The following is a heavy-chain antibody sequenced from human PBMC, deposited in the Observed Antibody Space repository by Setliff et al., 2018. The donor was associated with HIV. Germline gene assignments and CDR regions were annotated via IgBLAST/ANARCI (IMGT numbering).Heavy chain of an antibody. CDR1: DSAMDSYY. Sequence: PSETLSLTCTVSDSAMDSYYWSWVRQSPGRGLEYIGYIYWTGKTDYNPSLKSRVTISLDTSGNQFSLKLNAVTAADTAVYYCARRPPLTTGREYYFDFWGQGTLVTVSS. CDR3: ARRPPLTTGREYYFDF. D-gene: IGHD1-1*01. V-gene: IGHV4-59*08. J-gene: IGHJ4*02. CDR2: IYWTGKT.